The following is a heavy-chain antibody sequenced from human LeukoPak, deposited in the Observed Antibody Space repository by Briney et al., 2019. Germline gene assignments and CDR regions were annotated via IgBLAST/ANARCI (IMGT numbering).Heavy chain of an antibody. CDR3: TRHSGGYSYDI. V-gene: IGHV4-59*08. CDR2: LSYSGST. Sequence: SETLSLTCTVSGGSISSYYWSWIRQPPGKGLEWIGYLSYSGSTNYNPSLKSRVTLSLDTSKNQFSLKLSSVTAADTAVYYCTRHSGGYSYDIWGQGTLVTVSS. D-gene: IGHD5-18*01. CDR1: GGSISSYY. J-gene: IGHJ1*01.